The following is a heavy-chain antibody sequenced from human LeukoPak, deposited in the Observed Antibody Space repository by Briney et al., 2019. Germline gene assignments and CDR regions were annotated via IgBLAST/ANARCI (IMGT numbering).Heavy chain of an antibody. D-gene: IGHD3-10*01. V-gene: IGHV3-23*01. CDR1: GFTFSSYA. CDR2: ISGSGDTT. J-gene: IGHJ4*02. Sequence: GGSLRLSCAASGFTFSSYAMNWLRQAPGKGLEWVSSISGSGDTTWYADSVKGRFTISRDNSKNTLYLQMNSLRAEDTAVYSCATTIISDFDYWGQGTLVTVSS. CDR3: ATTIISDFDY.